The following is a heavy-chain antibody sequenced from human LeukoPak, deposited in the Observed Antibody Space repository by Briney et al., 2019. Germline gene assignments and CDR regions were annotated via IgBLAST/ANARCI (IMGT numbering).Heavy chain of an antibody. V-gene: IGHV3-30*18. J-gene: IGHJ4*02. Sequence: GGSLRLSCAASGFAFSSYGMHWVRQAPGKGLEWVAVISYDGSNKYYADSVKGRFTIDRDNSKITLYMKMNSLRAEDTAVYYCAKDVWFGELFLNYFDYWGQGTLVTVSS. CDR3: AKDVWFGELFLNYFDY. CDR2: ISYDGSNK. CDR1: GFAFSSYG. D-gene: IGHD3-10*01.